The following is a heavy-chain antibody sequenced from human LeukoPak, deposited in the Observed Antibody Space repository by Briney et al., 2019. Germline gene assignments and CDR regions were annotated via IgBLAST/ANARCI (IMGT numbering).Heavy chain of an antibody. CDR2: IYYSGST. V-gene: IGHV4-59*01. CDR1: GGSISSYY. J-gene: IGHJ4*02. Sequence: SETLSLTCTVSGGSISSYYWSWIRQPPGKGLESIGYIYYSGSTNYTPSLKSRVTISVDTSKNQFSLKLSSVTAADTAVYYCARSQTYYDILTGYYPGKLDYWGQGTLVTVSS. D-gene: IGHD3-9*01. CDR3: ARSQTYYDILTGYYPGKLDY.